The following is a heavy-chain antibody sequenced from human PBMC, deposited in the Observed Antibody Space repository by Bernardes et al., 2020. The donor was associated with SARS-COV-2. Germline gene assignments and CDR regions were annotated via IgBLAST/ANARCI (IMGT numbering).Heavy chain of an antibody. J-gene: IGHJ6*02. CDR1: EYPFSELS. CDR2: FDPEDGEN. D-gene: IGHD2-2*01. Sequence: ASVKVSCKVSEYPFSELSIHWVRQAPGKGLQWVGGFDPEDGENLYAQVFQGRVTMTEDTSTDTAYMELRSLRSEDTAVYYCATGAIVVGPTAVGRDRRWGYTGLEAWGQGTKVTVS. CDR3: ATGAIVVGPTAVGRDRRWGYTGLEA. V-gene: IGHV1-24*01.